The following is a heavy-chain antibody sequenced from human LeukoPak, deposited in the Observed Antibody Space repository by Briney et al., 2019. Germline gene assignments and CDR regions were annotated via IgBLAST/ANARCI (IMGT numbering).Heavy chain of an antibody. J-gene: IGHJ4*02. CDR2: MNPNSGNT. D-gene: IGHD7-27*01. Sequence: ASVKVSCKASGGTFSSYAISWVRQATGQGLEWMGWMNPNSGNTGYAQKFQGRVTMTRSTSISTAYMELSSLRSEDTAVYYCARDSLRHIWGSEYYFDYWGQGTLVTVSS. V-gene: IGHV1-8*02. CDR3: ARDSLRHIWGSEYYFDY. CDR1: GGTFSSYA.